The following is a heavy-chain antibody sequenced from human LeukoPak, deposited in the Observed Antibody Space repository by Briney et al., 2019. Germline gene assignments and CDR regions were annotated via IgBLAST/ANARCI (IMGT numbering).Heavy chain of an antibody. Sequence: PSETLSLTCTVSGGSTSSYYWSWIRQPPGKGLEWIGNIYYSGSTNYNPSLKSRVTISIDTSKNHFSLKLSSVTAADTAVYYCARRAATVVTHDAFDIWGQGTMVTVSS. CDR3: ARRAATVVTHDAFDI. J-gene: IGHJ3*02. CDR2: IYYSGST. D-gene: IGHD4-23*01. CDR1: GGSTSSYY. V-gene: IGHV4-59*08.